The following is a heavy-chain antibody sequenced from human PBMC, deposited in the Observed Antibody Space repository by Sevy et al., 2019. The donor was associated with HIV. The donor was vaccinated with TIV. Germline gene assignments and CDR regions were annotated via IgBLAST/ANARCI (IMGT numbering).Heavy chain of an antibody. J-gene: IGHJ5*02. CDR1: GASIGSYY. V-gene: IGHV4-4*07. CDR2: IYASGRS. CDR3: ARDLALRESWSDP. Sequence: SETLSLTCAVSGASIGSYYWSWIRQPAGKGLEWIGRIYASGRSIYNPSLKSRVTMSVDTSKNQFSLKLSSVTAADTAVYYCARDLALRESWSDPWGQGTLVTVSS.